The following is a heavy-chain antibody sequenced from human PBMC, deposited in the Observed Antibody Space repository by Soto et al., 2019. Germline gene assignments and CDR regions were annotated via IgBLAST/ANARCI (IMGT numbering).Heavy chain of an antibody. CDR3: AREVSSFGSNHFDS. V-gene: IGHV4-59*01. Sequence: QVQLQESGPGLIKPSETLSVTCSVSGTSIRGYYWTWIRQPPGKGLEWIGYIYYPGTTKYNPSLKSRVTISVDTSKNQFSLRLNSVTAADTAVYYCAREVSSFGSNHFDSWGQGALVTVSS. J-gene: IGHJ4*02. D-gene: IGHD3-10*01. CDR1: GTSIRGYY. CDR2: IYYPGTT.